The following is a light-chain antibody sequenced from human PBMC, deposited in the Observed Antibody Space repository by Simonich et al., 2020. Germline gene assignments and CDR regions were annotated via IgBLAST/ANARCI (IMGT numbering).Light chain of an antibody. V-gene: IGKV1-5*03. CDR2: MAS. CDR1: QSISSW. Sequence: DIQMTQSPSTLSASVGDRVTITCRASQSISSWLAWYQKKPGKAPKLLIYMASSLESGVPSRFSGSGSGTEFTLTISSLQPDDFATYYCQQYNSYSPSYTFGPGTKVDIK. CDR3: QQYNSYSPSYT. J-gene: IGKJ3*01.